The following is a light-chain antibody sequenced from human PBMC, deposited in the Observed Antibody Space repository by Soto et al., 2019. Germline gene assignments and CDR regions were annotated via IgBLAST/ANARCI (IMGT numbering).Light chain of an antibody. CDR2: GVS. J-gene: IGKJ1*01. Sequence: EIVLTQSPGTLSLSPGERATLSCRASQSVSSSYLAWSQQKPGQAPRRLIYGVSSRATVIPDRFSGSGSGTGSTPTISTLEPEDLAVSYGHLHGNSPSTFGQETKVDIK. CDR3: HLHGNSPST. CDR1: QSVSSSY. V-gene: IGKV3-20*01.